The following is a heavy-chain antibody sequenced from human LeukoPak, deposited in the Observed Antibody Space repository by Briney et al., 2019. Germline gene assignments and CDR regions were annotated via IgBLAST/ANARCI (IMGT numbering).Heavy chain of an antibody. J-gene: IGHJ6*03. CDR3: ARGMAARRYYYYYYMDV. V-gene: IGHV4-59*01. CDR1: GGSISSYY. D-gene: IGHD6-6*01. Sequence: SETLSLTCTVSGGSISSYYWSWIRQPPGKGLEWIGYIYYSGSTNYNPSLKSRVTISVDTSKNQFSLKLSSVTAADTAVYYCARGMAARRYYYYYYMDVWGKGTTVTVSS. CDR2: IYYSGST.